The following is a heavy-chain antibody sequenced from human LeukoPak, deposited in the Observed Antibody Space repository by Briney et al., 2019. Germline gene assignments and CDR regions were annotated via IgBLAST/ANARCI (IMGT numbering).Heavy chain of an antibody. V-gene: IGHV3-64*01. CDR1: GFTFSSYA. J-gene: IGHJ3*02. Sequence: GGSLRLSCAASGFTFSSYAMHWVRQAPGKGLEYVSAISSNGGSTYYANSVKGRFTISRDNSKNTLYLQMGSLRAEDMAVYYCYAFGGAYAFDIWGQGTMVTVSS. D-gene: IGHD3-16*01. CDR2: ISSNGGST. CDR3: YAFGGAYAFDI.